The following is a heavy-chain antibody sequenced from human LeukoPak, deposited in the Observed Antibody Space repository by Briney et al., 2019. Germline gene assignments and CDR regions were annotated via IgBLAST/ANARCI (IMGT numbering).Heavy chain of an antibody. V-gene: IGHV3-48*01. CDR2: ITSSSSII. D-gene: IGHD6-13*01. CDR3: AKDSEPMFAAAGNFDY. CDR1: GFTFSSYS. J-gene: IGHJ4*02. Sequence: PGGSLRLSCAVSGFTFSSYSMHWVRQAPGKGLEWVSYITSSSSIIYYADSVKGRFSISRDNAKNSLYLQMNSLRAEDTALYYCAKDSEPMFAAAGNFDYWGQGTLVTVSS.